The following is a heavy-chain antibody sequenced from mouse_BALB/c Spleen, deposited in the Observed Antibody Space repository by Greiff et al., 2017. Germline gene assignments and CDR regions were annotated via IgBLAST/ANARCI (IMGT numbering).Heavy chain of an antibody. J-gene: IGHJ1*01. Sequence: EVQLQQSGAELVKPGASVKLSCTASGFNIKDTYMPWVKQRPEQGLEWIGRIDPANGNTKYDPKFQGKANITADTSSNTAYLQLSSLTSEDTAVYYCARLYDGSDWYFDVWGAGTTVTVSS. CDR2: IDPANGNT. CDR3: ARLYDGSDWYFDV. CDR1: GFNIKDTY. V-gene: IGHV14-3*02. D-gene: IGHD2-3*01.